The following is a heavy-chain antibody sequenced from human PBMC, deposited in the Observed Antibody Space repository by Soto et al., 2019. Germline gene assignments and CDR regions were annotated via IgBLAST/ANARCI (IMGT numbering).Heavy chain of an antibody. CDR1: GFTFKNKA. CDR3: ARAPYFDFWSGYYKFGFFGY. J-gene: IGHJ4*02. V-gene: IGHV3-23*01. Sequence: GGSLRLSCRASGFTFKNKAMTWVRKCPGKGLQWVSLMTGGGTTDYADSAEGRFIISRDNSKNTLILQMHNLRAAAMYYCARAPYFDFWSGYYKFGFFGYWGQGTLVTVSS. CDR2: MTGGGTT. D-gene: IGHD3-3*01.